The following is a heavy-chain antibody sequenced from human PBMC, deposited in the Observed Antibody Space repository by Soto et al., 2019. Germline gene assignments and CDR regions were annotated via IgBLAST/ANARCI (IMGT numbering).Heavy chain of an antibody. Sequence: QVQLQESGPGLVKPSETLSLTCTVSGGSVSSGSYYWSWIRQPPGKGLEWIGYILYSGSTNYDPSLKSRVNISLDTSKNQFSLKLSSVTAADTAIYYCARENVSILGVIVEWGQGTLVTVSS. CDR1: GGSVSSGSYY. D-gene: IGHD3-3*01. CDR3: ARENVSILGVIVE. CDR2: ILYSGST. J-gene: IGHJ4*02. V-gene: IGHV4-61*01.